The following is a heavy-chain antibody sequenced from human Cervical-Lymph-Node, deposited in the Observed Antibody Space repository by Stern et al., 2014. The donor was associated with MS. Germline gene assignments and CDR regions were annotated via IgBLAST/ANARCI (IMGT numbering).Heavy chain of an antibody. D-gene: IGHD3-22*01. CDR2: IHWDDDK. J-gene: IGHJ4*02. Sequence: VTLRESGPALVKPTQTLTLTCTFSGFSLSTSGMCVSWIRQPPGKALEWLAIIHWDDDKYYGTSLKTRLTISKDASKNQVVLTMTNMDPVDTATYYCARTPDSSGYLDAYYFDYWGQGTLVTVSS. CDR3: ARTPDSSGYLDAYYFDY. V-gene: IGHV2-70*01. CDR1: GFSLSTSGMC.